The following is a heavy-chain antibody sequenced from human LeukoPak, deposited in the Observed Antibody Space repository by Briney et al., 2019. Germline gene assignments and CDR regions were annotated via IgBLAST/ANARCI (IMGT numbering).Heavy chain of an antibody. CDR2: ISAYNGNT. V-gene: IGHV1-18*01. CDR3: ARGLEWLTRRHTWFDP. CDR1: SYTFTNYA. D-gene: IGHD3-3*01. Sequence: SVKVSCKASSYTFTNYAFTWVRQAPGQGLEWMGWISAYNGNTNYAQKLQGRVTMTTDTSTSTAYMELRSLRSDDTAVYYCARGLEWLTRRHTWFDPWGQGTLVAVSS. J-gene: IGHJ5*02.